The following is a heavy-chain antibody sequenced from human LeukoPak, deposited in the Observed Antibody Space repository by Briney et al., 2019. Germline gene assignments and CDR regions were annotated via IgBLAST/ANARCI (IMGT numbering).Heavy chain of an antibody. Sequence: GGSLRLSCAASGFTFGTYWVHWVRQAPGKGLVWVSRIKSDGSTNYADSVKGRFTISRDNAKNTVSLQMNSLRPEDTGVYYCARAPSEIGGYYPEYFRHWGQGTLVTVSS. J-gene: IGHJ1*01. V-gene: IGHV3-74*01. CDR1: GFTFGTYW. CDR3: ARAPSEIGGYYPEYFRH. D-gene: IGHD3-22*01. CDR2: IKSDGST.